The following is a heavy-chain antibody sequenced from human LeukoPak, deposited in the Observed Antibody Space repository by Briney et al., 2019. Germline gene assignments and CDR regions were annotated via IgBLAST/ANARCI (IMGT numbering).Heavy chain of an antibody. Sequence: SETLSLTCTVSGASISDAAYYWSWIRQHPGEGLEWIGYIYYSGSTSYNPSLKSRVTISVDTSKNHFSLKLTSVTAADTAVYYCTRGGSADPFEHWGQGTLVTVSS. D-gene: IGHD1-26*01. V-gene: IGHV4-31*03. CDR2: IYYSGST. CDR3: TRGGSADPFEH. J-gene: IGHJ4*02. CDR1: GASISDAAYY.